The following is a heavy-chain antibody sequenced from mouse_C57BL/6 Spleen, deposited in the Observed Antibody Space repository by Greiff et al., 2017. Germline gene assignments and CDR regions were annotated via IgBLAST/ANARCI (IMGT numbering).Heavy chain of an antibody. CDR3: TRDEGKGTWFAY. CDR2: ISSGGDYI. Sequence: VQLKESGEGLVKPGGSLKLSCAASGFTFSSYAMSWVRQTPEKRLEWVAYISSGGDYIYYADTVKGRFTISRDNARNTLYLQMSSLKSEDTAMYYCTRDEGKGTWFAYWGQGTLVTVSA. V-gene: IGHV5-9-1*02. J-gene: IGHJ3*01. CDR1: GFTFSSYA.